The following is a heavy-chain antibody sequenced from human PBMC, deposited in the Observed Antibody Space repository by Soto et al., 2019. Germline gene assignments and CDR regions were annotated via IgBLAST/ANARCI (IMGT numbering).Heavy chain of an antibody. J-gene: IGHJ4*02. D-gene: IGHD2-2*01. CDR1: GGTFSSYA. CDR2: IIPIFGTA. CDR3: TRGGRITSYFWRE. Sequence: SVKVSCKASGGTFSSYAISWVRQAPGQGLEWMGGIIPIFGTANYAQKFQGRVTITADKSTSTAYMELSSLRAEDTAVYFCTRGGRITSYFWREWGPGTLVTVSS. V-gene: IGHV1-69*06.